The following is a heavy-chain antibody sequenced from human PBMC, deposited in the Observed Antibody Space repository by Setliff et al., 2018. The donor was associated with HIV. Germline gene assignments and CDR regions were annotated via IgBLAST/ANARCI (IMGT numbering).Heavy chain of an antibody. J-gene: IGHJ4*01. D-gene: IGHD2-15*01. CDR2: IKSDGSVI. CDR3: AKDGISGGAYPPYYFDY. Sequence: GGSLRLSCAGSGLNFNNYWMHWVRQAPGKGLVWVSHIKSDGSVIQYADSVKGRFTISRDNSKNTLYLQMNRLRVEGTAVYYCAKDGISGGAYPPYYFDYWGHGTLVTVSS. V-gene: IGHV3-74*01. CDR1: GLNFNNYW.